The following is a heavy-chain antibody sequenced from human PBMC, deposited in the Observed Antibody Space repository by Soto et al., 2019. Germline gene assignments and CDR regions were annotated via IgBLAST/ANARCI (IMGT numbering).Heavy chain of an antibody. CDR1: GYSFISYW. V-gene: IGHV5-51*01. J-gene: IGHJ3*02. D-gene: IGHD2-15*01. CDR2: FYPGDSTS. CDR3: ARIIGYCRNNDCSWTFDI. Sequence: PGESLKISCKTSGYSFISYWVAWVRQLPGKGLDWMGTFYPGDSTSTYSPSFQGQVTISVDKSISTAYLQLSSLKASDTAMYYCARIIGYCRNNDCSWTFDIWGQGTMVTVSS.